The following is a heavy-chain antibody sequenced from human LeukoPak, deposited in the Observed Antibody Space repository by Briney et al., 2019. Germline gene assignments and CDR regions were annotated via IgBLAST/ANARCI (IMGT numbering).Heavy chain of an antibody. CDR1: GGSISSYY. CDR3: AAHPTVSPLRPFDP. V-gene: IGHV4-4*09. D-gene: IGHD4-11*01. Sequence: PSETLSLTCTVSGGSISSYYWSWIRQPPGKGLEWIGYIYTSGSTNYNPSLKSRVTISVDTSKNQFSLKLSSATAADTAVYYCAAHPTVSPLRPFDPWGQGTLVTVSS. J-gene: IGHJ5*02. CDR2: IYTSGST.